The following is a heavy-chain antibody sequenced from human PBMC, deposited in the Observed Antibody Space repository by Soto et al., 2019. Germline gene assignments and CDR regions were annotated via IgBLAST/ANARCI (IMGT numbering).Heavy chain of an antibody. D-gene: IGHD2-2*02. J-gene: IGHJ4*02. CDR1: GYTFASFD. V-gene: IGHV1-8*01. CDR3: AREGTIRGDDY. CDR2: MSPNSGKT. Sequence: QVQLVQSGAEVKKPGASVRVSCKASGYTFASFDINWVRQATGQGLEWMGWMSPNSGKTGYAQKFQGRVTMTRNTSISTAYMALSSLRSEDTAVYYCAREGTIRGDDYWGQGTLVTVSS.